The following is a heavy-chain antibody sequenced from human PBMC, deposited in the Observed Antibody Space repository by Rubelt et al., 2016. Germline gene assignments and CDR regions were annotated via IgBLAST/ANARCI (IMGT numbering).Heavy chain of an antibody. D-gene: IGHD1-14*01. Sequence: VFSWVRQAPGQGLEWMGGIIPIFEKANYARKYQGRLTITADDLTTPAFMELTGLRSEDTAMYYCSVREPDYSFDSWGPGTLVTVSS. CDR2: IIPIFEKA. J-gene: IGHJ4*02. CDR3: SVREPDYSFDS. CDR1: V. V-gene: IGHV1-69*01.